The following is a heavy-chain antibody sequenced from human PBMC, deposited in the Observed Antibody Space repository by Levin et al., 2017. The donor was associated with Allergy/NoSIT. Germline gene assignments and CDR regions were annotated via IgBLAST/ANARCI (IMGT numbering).Heavy chain of an antibody. CDR3: AREGDRSGYEY. CDR2: INHNGTT. Sequence: SQTLSLTCAVFGGSFSGYFWTWIRQSPEKGLEWIGEINHNGTTSHNPSLKSRVTISVDTSKNQFSLRLRSVTAADTAVYYCAREGDRSGYEYWGQGTLVTVSS. J-gene: IGHJ4*02. D-gene: IGHD3-22*01. V-gene: IGHV4-34*01. CDR1: GGSFSGYF.